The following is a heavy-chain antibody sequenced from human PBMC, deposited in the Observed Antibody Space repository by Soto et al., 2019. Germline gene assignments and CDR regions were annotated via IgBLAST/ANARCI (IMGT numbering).Heavy chain of an antibody. CDR1: GFTFSSYA. J-gene: IGHJ3*02. CDR2: ISYDGSNK. V-gene: IGHV3-30-3*01. D-gene: IGHD3-22*01. Sequence: QVQLVESGGGVVQPGRSLRLSCAASGFTFSSYAMHWVRQAPGKGLEWVAVISYDGSNKYYADSVKGRFTIPRDNSKNTLYLQMNSLRAEDTAVYYCARALEYYYDSSGYSPGDAFDIWGQGTMVTVSS. CDR3: ARALEYYYDSSGYSPGDAFDI.